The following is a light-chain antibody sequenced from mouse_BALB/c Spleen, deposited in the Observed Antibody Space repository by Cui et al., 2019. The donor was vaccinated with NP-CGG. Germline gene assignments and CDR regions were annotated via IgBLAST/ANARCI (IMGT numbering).Light chain of an antibody. J-gene: IGKJ5*01. V-gene: IGKV4-53*01. CDR1: SSISSNY. CDR3: QQWSSSTLT. Sequence: EIVLTQSPALMAASPGEKVTITCSVSSSISSNYLHWYQQKSGISPKPWIYGTSNLASGVPARFSGSGSGTSYSLTISNMEAEDAATYYCQQWSSSTLTFGAGTKLELK. CDR2: GTS.